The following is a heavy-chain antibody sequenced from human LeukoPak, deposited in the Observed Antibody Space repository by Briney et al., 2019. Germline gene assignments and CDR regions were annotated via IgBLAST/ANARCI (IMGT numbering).Heavy chain of an antibody. V-gene: IGHV1-18*01. Sequence: ASVKVSCKASGYTFTSYGISWVRQAPGQGLEWMGWISAYNGNTNYAQKLQGRVTMTTDTSTSTAYMELRSLRSEDTAMYYCAIDRGILIAPDPFDTWGQGTMVTVSS. D-gene: IGHD3-10*01. J-gene: IGHJ3*02. CDR3: AIDRGILIAPDPFDT. CDR1: GYTFTSYG. CDR2: ISAYNGNT.